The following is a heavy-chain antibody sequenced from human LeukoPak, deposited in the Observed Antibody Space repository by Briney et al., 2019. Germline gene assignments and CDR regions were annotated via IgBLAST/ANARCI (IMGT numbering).Heavy chain of an antibody. CDR3: AADSSSWYPVDFDY. D-gene: IGHD6-13*01. CDR1: GFPFHDYG. Sequence: PGRSLRLFCAASGFPFHDYGMHWVRQVPGKGLEWVSGISWNSGNINYAASVKGRFSISRDNAKNSLYLQMNSLRAEDSALYYCAADSSSWYPVDFDYWGQGTLVTVSS. J-gene: IGHJ4*02. V-gene: IGHV3-9*01. CDR2: ISWNSGNI.